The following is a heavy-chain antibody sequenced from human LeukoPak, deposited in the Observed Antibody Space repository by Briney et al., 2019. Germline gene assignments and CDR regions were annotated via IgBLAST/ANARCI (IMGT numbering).Heavy chain of an antibody. V-gene: IGHV4-30-4*02. J-gene: IGHJ5*02. D-gene: IGHD3-3*01. Sequence: SETLSLTCTVSGGSISSGDYYWSWIRQPPGKGLEWIGYIYYSGSTYYNPSLKSRVTISLDTSKNQFSLRLSSVTAADTAVYYCARSNYDFWSGYSPWGQGTLVTVSS. CDR3: ARSNYDFWSGYSP. CDR2: IYYSGST. CDR1: GGSISSGDYY.